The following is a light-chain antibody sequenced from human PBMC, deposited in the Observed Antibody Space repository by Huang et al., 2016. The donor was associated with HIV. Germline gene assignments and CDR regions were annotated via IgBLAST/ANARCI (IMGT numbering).Light chain of an antibody. CDR3: EQYDNFPGT. V-gene: IGKV1-33*01. Sequence: DIQMTQSPSSLSASVGDRVTITCQASQDISNDLNWYQQKPGKAPKLLIYDASNLETGVPSRFSGSGSGTDFTVTISSLKPEDIGTYYCEQYDNFPGTFGQGTKVEIQ. CDR2: DAS. J-gene: IGKJ1*01. CDR1: QDISND.